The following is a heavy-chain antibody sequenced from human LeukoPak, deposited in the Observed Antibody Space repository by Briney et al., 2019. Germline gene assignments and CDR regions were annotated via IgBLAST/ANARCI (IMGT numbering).Heavy chain of an antibody. CDR2: IYYTGTT. J-gene: IGHJ3*02. CDR3: ARHPPRDSSGNDAFDM. V-gene: IGHV4-59*08. D-gene: IGHD3-22*01. Sequence: SETLSLTCTVSDGSISSYYWSWLRQPPGKGLEWIGYIYYTGTTNYNPSLKTRVTISVDTSLNQFSLKLYSVTAADTAVYYCARHPPRDSSGNDAFDMWGQGTMVTVSS. CDR1: DGSISSYY.